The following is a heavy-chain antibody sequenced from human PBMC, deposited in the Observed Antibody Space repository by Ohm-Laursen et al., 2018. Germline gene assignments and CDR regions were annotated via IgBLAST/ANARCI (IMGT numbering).Heavy chain of an antibody. J-gene: IGHJ3*01. D-gene: IGHD6-13*01. CDR1: GGSISSYY. CDR2: IYYSGST. CDR3: ASSQSSSWYHALDV. V-gene: IGHV4-59*08. Sequence: GTLSLTCTVSGGSISSYYWSWIRQPPGEGLEWIGYIYYSGSTNYNPSLKSRVTISVDTSKNQFSLKLNSVTAADTAVYYCASSQSSSWYHALDVWGQGTMVTVSS.